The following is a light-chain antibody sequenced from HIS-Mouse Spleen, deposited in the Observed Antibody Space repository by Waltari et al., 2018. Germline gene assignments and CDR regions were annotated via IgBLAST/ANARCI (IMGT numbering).Light chain of an antibody. V-gene: IGLV2-23*01. CDR2: EGS. CDR3: CSYAGSSRV. CDR1: SSDVGSYTL. J-gene: IGLJ3*02. Sequence: QSALTQPASVSGSPGQSITISCTGTSSDVGSYTLVSWYQQHPGKAPKLMIYEGSKRPSGVSKRFSGSKSGNTASLTITGLQAEDEADYYCCSYAGSSRVFGGGTKLTVL.